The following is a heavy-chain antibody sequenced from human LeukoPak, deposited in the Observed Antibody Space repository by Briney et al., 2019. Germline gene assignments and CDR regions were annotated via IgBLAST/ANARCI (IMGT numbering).Heavy chain of an antibody. CDR1: GGSLSGYY. CDR2: INHSGST. V-gene: IGHV4-34*01. D-gene: IGHD3-10*01. Sequence: SETLSLTCAVYGGSLSGYYWSWIRQPPGKGVEWVGEINHSGSTNYNPALKSRVTISVDTSKNQFSLKLSSVTAADTAVYYCARGFLGIYYYGSGSYSWFDPWGQGTLVTVSS. CDR3: ARGFLGIYYYGSGSYSWFDP. J-gene: IGHJ5*02.